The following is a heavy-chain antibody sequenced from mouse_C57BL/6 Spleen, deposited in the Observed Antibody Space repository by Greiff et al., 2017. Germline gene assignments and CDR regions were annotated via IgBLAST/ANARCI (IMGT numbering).Heavy chain of an antibody. Sequence: VQLQQSGPELVKPGASVKIPCKASGYTFTDYNMDWVKQSHGKSLEWIGDINPNNGGTIYNQKFKGKATLTVDKSSSTAYMELRSLTSEDTAVYYWARSDGSYGYYAMDYWGQGTSVTVSS. CDR1: GYTFTDYN. V-gene: IGHV1-18*01. D-gene: IGHD2-3*01. CDR2: INPNNGGT. CDR3: ARSDGSYGYYAMDY. J-gene: IGHJ4*01.